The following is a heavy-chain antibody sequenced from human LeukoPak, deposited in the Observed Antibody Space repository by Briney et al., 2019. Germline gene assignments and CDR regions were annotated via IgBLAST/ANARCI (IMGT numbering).Heavy chain of an antibody. CDR2: ISAYNGNT. Sequence: VSSVHVSCKASGYTFTSYGISWVRQAPGQGLEWMGWISAYNGNTNYAQKLQGRVTMTTDTSTSTAYMELRSLRCDDTAVYYCAGDQEVRVGSGYPEYYYYGMDVWSQGTTVTVSS. J-gene: IGHJ6*02. V-gene: IGHV1-18*01. CDR1: GYTFTSYG. D-gene: IGHD3-22*01. CDR3: AGDQEVRVGSGYPEYYYYGMDV.